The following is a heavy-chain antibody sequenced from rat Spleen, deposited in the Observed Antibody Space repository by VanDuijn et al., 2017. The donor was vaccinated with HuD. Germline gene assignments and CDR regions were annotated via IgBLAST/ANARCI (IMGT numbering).Heavy chain of an antibody. J-gene: IGHJ2*01. CDR1: GFTFSDYY. CDR2: ISYGDTSGHSST. Sequence: EVQLVESDGGLVQPGRSLKFSCAASGFTFSDYYMAWVRQAPTKGLEWVASISYGDTSGHSSTYYRDSVKGRFTISRDIAKSTLSLQMDSLRSEDTATYYCARRHYGYTDYFDYWGQGVMVTVSS. D-gene: IGHD1-9*01. V-gene: IGHV5-29*01. CDR3: ARRHYGYTDYFDY.